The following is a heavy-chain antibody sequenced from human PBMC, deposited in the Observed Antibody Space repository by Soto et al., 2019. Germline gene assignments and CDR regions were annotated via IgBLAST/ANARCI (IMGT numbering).Heavy chain of an antibody. J-gene: IGHJ4*02. Sequence: GGSLRLSCEGSGFTFSDYYISWIRQAPGKGLEWISYSSNSGTFSRYADSVKGRFSISRDNTKNLLYLQMNSLRPEDTAMYYCARVAYWGPGTQVTVSS. CDR3: ARVAY. CDR2: SSNSGTFS. CDR1: GFTFSDYY. V-gene: IGHV3-11*06.